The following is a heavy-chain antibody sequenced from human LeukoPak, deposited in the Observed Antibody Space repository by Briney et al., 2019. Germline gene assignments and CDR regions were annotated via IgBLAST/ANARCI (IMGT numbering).Heavy chain of an antibody. Sequence: GWSLRLSCVASGFTFSSYWIHWVRQAPGKGLVWVSRINNDGSSTNYADSVKGRFTISRDNANNALYRQLNSLRADDTAVYYCARETRSGAFDVWGQGSMVTVSS. CDR3: ARETRSGAFDV. CDR1: GFTFSSYW. V-gene: IGHV3-74*01. CDR2: INNDGSST. J-gene: IGHJ3*01. D-gene: IGHD2-2*01.